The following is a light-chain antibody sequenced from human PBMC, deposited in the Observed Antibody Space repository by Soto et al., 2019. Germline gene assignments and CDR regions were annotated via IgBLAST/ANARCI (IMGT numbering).Light chain of an antibody. CDR3: QQFSSYPLT. J-gene: IGKJ4*01. CDR1: QSVSSN. V-gene: IGKV3-20*01. CDR2: DAS. Sequence: EIVMTQSPATLSVSPGERATLSCRASQSVSSNLAWYQQKPGQAPRLLISDASSRAAGIPDRFSGGGSGTDFTLTISRLEPEDFAVYYCQQFSSYPLTFGGGTKVDIK.